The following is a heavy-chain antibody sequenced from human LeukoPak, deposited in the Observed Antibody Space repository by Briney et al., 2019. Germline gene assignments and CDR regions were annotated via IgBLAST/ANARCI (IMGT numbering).Heavy chain of an antibody. Sequence: ASVKVSCKASGYTFTNYDINWVRQATGQGLEWMGWMNPNSGNTGYAQKFQGRVTMTRNTSISTAYMELSSLRSEDTAVYYCARGRIQLWLYYFDYWGQGTLVTVSS. D-gene: IGHD5-18*01. CDR2: MNPNSGNT. CDR1: GYTFTNYD. V-gene: IGHV1-8*01. CDR3: ARGRIQLWLYYFDY. J-gene: IGHJ4*02.